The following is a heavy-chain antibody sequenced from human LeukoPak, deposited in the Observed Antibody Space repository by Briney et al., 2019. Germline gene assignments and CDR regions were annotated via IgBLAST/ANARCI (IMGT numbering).Heavy chain of an antibody. CDR2: IHYSGST. CDR3: ARHRGNCGVDCYFDAFDI. CDR1: GASISPDY. Sequence: SGTLSLTCAVSGASISPDYWSWIRQAPGKGLEWIGYIHYSGSTNYNSSLKSRFTISLHTSKNQFSLKLSSVTAADTAVYYCARHRGNCGVDCYFDAFDIWGRGTMVTVSS. D-gene: IGHD2-21*02. J-gene: IGHJ3*02. V-gene: IGHV4-59*08.